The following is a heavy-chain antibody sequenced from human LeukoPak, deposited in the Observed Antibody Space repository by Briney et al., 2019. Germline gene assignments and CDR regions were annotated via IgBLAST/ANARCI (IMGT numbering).Heavy chain of an antibody. CDR2: ISPDGNNK. V-gene: IGHV3-30*18. D-gene: IGHD1-14*01. CDR3: AKEYLSGFDP. Sequence: PGRSLRLSCTASGFTFSSYGMHWVRQAPGKGLEGVAIISPDGNNKYYADSVKGRFTISRDNSKYTLYLQMNSLRAEDTAVYYCAKEYLSGFDPWGQGTLVSVSS. CDR1: GFTFSSYG. J-gene: IGHJ5*02.